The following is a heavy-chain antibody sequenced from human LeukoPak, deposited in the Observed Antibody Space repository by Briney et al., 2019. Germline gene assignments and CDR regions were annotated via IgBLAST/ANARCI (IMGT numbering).Heavy chain of an antibody. CDR2: INPSTGGT. CDR3: ARGLYYDSSAPLRP. J-gene: IGHJ5*02. CDR1: GYTFTGYF. Sequence: ASVKVSCKASGYTFTGYFMRWVRQAPGQGLEWMGWINPSTGGTNYEQKFQGRVTMTMDTSISTAYMEMTRLRSDDTAVYYCARGLYYDSSAPLRPWGQGTLVTVSS. D-gene: IGHD3-22*01. V-gene: IGHV1-2*02.